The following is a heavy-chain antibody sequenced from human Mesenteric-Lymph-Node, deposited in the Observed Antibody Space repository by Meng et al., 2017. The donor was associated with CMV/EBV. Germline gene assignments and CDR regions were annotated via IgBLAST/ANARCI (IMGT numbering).Heavy chain of an antibody. J-gene: IGHJ4*02. V-gene: IGHV3-30*02. CDR2: IRYDRSKI. Sequence: GESLKISCAASGFNFRAHGMHWVRQAPGKGLEWVAFIRYDRSKIFYADSVKGRFTISRDNSENSLHLQMSSLRADDTAVYYCAKDGAYDSDSGELDTEFYFDYWGRGTLVTVSS. CDR3: AKDGAYDSDSGELDTEFYFDY. D-gene: IGHD3-3*01. CDR1: GFNFRAHG.